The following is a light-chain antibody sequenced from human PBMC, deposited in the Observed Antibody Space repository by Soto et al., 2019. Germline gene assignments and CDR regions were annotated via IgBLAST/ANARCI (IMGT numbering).Light chain of an antibody. J-gene: IGLJ2*01. Sequence: NFMLTQPRSVSESPGKTVTISCTRSSGSIASDYVQWYQQRPDSAPTCVIYENRERPSGVPGRFSASIDRSSNSASLTISGLKTEDEGDYSCHSYNYRNVIFGGGPK. CDR3: HSYNYRNVI. CDR2: ENR. CDR1: SGSIASDY. V-gene: IGLV6-57*04.